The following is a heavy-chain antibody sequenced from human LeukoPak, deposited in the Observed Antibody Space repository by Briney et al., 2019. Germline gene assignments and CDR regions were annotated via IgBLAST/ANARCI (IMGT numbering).Heavy chain of an antibody. Sequence: SETLSLTCAVYGGSFSGYYWSWIRQPPGKGLEWIGEINHSGNTNYNPSLKSRVTISVDTSKNQFSLKLSSVTAADTAVYYCARGSRGYYSFDDWGQGTLVTVSS. J-gene: IGHJ4*02. CDR2: INHSGNT. D-gene: IGHD3-10*01. V-gene: IGHV4-34*01. CDR3: ARGSRGYYSFDD. CDR1: GGSFSGYY.